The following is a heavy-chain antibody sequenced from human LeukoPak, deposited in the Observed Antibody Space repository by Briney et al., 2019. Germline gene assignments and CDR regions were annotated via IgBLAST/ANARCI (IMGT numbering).Heavy chain of an antibody. J-gene: IGHJ6*03. Sequence: GGPLRLSCAASGFTFSNYWMSWVRQAPGKGLDWVANIKPDGSEKYYVDSVKGRFTISRDNAKNSLYLQMNSLRAEDTAVYYCAKEGFYCSGGSCYSFYYYYMDVWGKGTTVTVSS. V-gene: IGHV3-7*03. CDR1: GFTFSNYW. D-gene: IGHD2-15*01. CDR3: AKEGFYCSGGSCYSFYYYYMDV. CDR2: IKPDGSEK.